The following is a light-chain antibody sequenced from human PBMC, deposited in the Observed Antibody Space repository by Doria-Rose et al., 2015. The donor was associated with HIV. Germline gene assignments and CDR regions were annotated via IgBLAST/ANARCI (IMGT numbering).Light chain of an antibody. CDR2: GAS. CDR3: HQYASSRT. V-gene: IGKV3-20*01. J-gene: IGKJ1*01. CDR1: QSVSANY. Sequence: TQSPGTLSLSPGERATLSCRASQSVSANYLAWYQQRPDQSPRLLIYGASSRATDIPDRFSGSGSGTDFTLTISRLEPEDFAVYYCHQYASSRTFGHGTKVEIK.